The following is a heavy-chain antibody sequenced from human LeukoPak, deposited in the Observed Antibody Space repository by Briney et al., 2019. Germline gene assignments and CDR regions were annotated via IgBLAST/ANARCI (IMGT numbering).Heavy chain of an antibody. CDR3: ARETSSSLFFDY. CDR1: GFTFSSYA. CDR2: ISYDGSNK. V-gene: IGHV3-30-3*01. D-gene: IGHD6-13*01. J-gene: IGHJ4*02. Sequence: GGSLRLSCAAPGFTFSSYAMHWVRQAPGKGLEWVAVISYDGSNKYYADSVKGRFTISRDNSKNTLYLQMNSLRAEDTAVYYCARETSSSLFFDYWGQGTLVTVPS.